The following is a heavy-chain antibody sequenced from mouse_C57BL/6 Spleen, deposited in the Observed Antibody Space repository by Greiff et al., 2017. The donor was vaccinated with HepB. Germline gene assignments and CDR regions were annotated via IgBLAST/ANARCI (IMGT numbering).Heavy chain of an antibody. CDR1: GYTFTDYY. J-gene: IGHJ2*01. CDR2: INPNNGGT. V-gene: IGHV1-26*01. CDR3: ARDYGSTESDY. Sequence: EVKLQQSGPELVKPGASVKISCKASGYTFTDYYMNWVKQSHGKSLEWIGDINPNNGGTSYNQKFKGKATLTVDKSSSTAYMELRSLTSEDSAVYYCARDYGSTESDYWGQGTTLTVSS. D-gene: IGHD1-1*01.